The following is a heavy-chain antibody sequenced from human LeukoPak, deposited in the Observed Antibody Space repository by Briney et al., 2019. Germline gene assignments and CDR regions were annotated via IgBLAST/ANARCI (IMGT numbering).Heavy chain of an antibody. V-gene: IGHV3-30*03. CDR3: ARVGVMGYGMDV. D-gene: IGHD3-16*01. CDR1: GFTFSSYG. J-gene: IGHJ6*02. CDR2: ISYDGSNK. Sequence: GGSLRLSCAASGFTFSSYGMHWGRQAPGKGLGWGAVISYDGSNKYYADSVKGRFTISRDNSKNTLYLQMNSLRAEDTAVYCCARVGVMGYGMDVWGQGTTVTVSS.